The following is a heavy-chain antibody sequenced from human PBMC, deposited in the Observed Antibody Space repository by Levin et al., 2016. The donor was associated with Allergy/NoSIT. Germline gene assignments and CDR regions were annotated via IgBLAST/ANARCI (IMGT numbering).Heavy chain of an antibody. Sequence: GESLKISCAASGFTFSSYWMHWVRQAPGKGLVWVSRINSDTSSTSYADSVKGRFTISRDNAKNTLYLQMNSLRAEDTAVYYCARGSYYDDVYFELWGRGTLVTVSS. D-gene: IGHD3-16*01. J-gene: IGHJ2*01. V-gene: IGHV3-74*01. CDR2: INSDTSST. CDR3: ARGSYYDDVYFEL. CDR1: GFTFSSYW.